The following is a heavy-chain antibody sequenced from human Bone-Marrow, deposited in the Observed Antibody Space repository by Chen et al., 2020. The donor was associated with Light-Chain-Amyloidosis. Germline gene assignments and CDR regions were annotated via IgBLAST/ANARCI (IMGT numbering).Heavy chain of an antibody. D-gene: IGHD5-12*01. CDR2: IYPDDSDA. CDR3: ARRRDGYNFDY. V-gene: IGHV5-51*01. CDR1: GYTFPNYW. J-gene: IGHJ4*02. Sequence: EVQLEQSGPEVKKPGESLKISCKGSGYTFPNYWIGWVRQMPGKGLEWMGVIYPDDSDARYSPSFEGQVTISADKSSTTASLQWRSLKASDTAMYYCARRRDGYNFDYWGQGTLVTVSS.